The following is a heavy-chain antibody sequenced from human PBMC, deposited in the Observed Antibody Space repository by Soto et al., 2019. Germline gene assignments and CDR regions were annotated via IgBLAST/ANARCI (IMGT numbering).Heavy chain of an antibody. CDR2: INAGNGNT. CDR1: GYTFTSYA. Sequence: GASVKVSCKASGYTFTSYAMHWVRQAPGQRLEWMGWINAGNGNTKYSQKFQGRVTITRDTSASTAYMELSSLRSEDTAVYYCAGRGDAAAGSYYYYYGMDVWGQGTTVTVSS. CDR3: AGRGDAAAGSYYYYYGMDV. V-gene: IGHV1-3*01. D-gene: IGHD6-13*01. J-gene: IGHJ6*02.